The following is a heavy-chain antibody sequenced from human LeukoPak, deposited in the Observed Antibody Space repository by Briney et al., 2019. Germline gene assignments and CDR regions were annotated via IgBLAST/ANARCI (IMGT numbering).Heavy chain of an antibody. V-gene: IGHV3-30*02. CDR2: IRYDGINK. CDR3: AKRLLWFGESWYYFDY. CDR1: GSTFSSYG. Sequence: GGSLRLSCAASGSTFSSYGMHWVRQAPGKGLEWVAFIRYDGINKYYADSVKGRFTISRDNSKNTLYLQMNSLRADDTAVYYCAKRLLWFGESWYYFDYWGQGTLVTVSS. D-gene: IGHD3-10*01. J-gene: IGHJ4*02.